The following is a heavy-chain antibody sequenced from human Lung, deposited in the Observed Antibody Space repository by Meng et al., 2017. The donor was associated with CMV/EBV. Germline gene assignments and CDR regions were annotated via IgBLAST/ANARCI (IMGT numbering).Heavy chain of an antibody. CDR2: IFSNDEK. V-gene: IGHV2-26*01. J-gene: IGHJ4*02. CDR1: GFSLSNARMG. CDR3: ARIGYSGSYYGGPYDY. Sequence: SGPTLVKPTETLTLTCTVSGFSLSNARMGVSWIRQPPGKALEWLAYIFSNDEKSYSTSLKSRLTISKDTSKSQVVLTMTNMDPVDTATYYCARIGYSGSYYGGPYDYWGQGXLVTVSS. D-gene: IGHD1-26*01.